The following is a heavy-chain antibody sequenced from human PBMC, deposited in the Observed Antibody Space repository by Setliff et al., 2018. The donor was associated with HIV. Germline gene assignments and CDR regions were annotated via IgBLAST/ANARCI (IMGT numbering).Heavy chain of an antibody. CDR3: SRGSYYMDV. J-gene: IGHJ6*03. V-gene: IGHV4-59*08. D-gene: IGHD3-16*01. CDR2: IHSSGST. Sequence: PSETLSLTCSVSSGSVSGYYWGWIRQPPGKKLEWIGYIHSSGSTIYSASLKSRVSTSVDTSKNQVSLRLSSVTAADTAVYHCSRGSYYMDVWGKGTTVTVSS. CDR1: SGSVSGYY.